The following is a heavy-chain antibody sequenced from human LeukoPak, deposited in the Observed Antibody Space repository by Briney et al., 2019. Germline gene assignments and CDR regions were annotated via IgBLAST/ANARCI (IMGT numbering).Heavy chain of an antibody. V-gene: IGHV4-4*07. J-gene: IGHJ5*02. Sequence: PSETLSLTCSVSGGPIGAYYWSWIRQPAGKGLEWIGRMFSSGISTYNPSLRSRVTISVDTSKNQISLNLRSVTAADTAVYYCARDSYYDFWSGYVNWFDPWGQGTLVIVSP. CDR3: ARDSYYDFWSGYVNWFDP. CDR1: GGPIGAYY. CDR2: MFSSGIS. D-gene: IGHD3-3*01.